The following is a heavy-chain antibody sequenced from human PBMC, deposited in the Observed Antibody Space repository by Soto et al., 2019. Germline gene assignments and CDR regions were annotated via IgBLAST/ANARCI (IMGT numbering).Heavy chain of an antibody. Sequence: EPSVEVCCKDSGGTLSSYTSRWVRQDNGQGLEWMGRIIPILGIANYAQKFQGRVTITADKSTSTAYMELSSLRSEDTAVYYCARMRYCSGGSCYARWWFDPWGQGTLVTVSS. CDR1: GGTLSSYT. CDR2: IIPILGIA. V-gene: IGHV1-69*02. D-gene: IGHD2-15*01. CDR3: ARMRYCSGGSCYARWWFDP. J-gene: IGHJ5*02.